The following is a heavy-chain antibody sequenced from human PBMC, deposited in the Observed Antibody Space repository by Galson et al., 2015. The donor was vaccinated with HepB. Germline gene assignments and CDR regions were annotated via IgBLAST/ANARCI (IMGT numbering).Heavy chain of an antibody. Sequence: SLRLSCAASGFTFSSYGMHWVRQAPGKGLGWLAVIWYDGINKYYADSVKCRFTIYRDKSKNTLYLHMNSLGAEGTAGYYCAAQTSIVGATSDNLGPGTLVSASS. CDR1: GFTFSSYG. CDR3: AAQTSIVGATSDN. CDR2: IWYDGINK. D-gene: IGHD1-26*01. J-gene: IGHJ4*02. V-gene: IGHV3-33*01.